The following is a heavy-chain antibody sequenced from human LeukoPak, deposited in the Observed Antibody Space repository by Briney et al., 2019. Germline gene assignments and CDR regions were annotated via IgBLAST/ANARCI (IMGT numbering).Heavy chain of an antibody. CDR1: GFSFSSYE. V-gene: IGHV5-51*01. J-gene: IGHJ4*02. CDR3: ARSGVAGTSDY. Sequence: GGSLRLSCADSGFSFSSYEMNWVRQAPGKGLEWMGIIYPGDSDTRYSPSFQGQVTISADKSISTAYLQWSSLKASDTAMYYCARSGVAGTSDYWGQGTLVTVSS. D-gene: IGHD6-19*01. CDR2: IYPGDSDT.